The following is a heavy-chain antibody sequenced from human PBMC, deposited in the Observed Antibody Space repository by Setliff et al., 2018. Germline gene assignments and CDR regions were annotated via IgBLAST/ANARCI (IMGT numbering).Heavy chain of an antibody. CDR3: ARGLSSSWYLYYYGMDV. CDR1: SDSISPYY. CDR2: IYYSGST. Sequence: SETLSLTCTVSSDSISPYYWSWIRQPPGKGLEWIGYIYYSGSTNYNPSLKSRVTISVDTSKNQFSLKLSSVTAADTAVYYCARGLSSSWYLYYYGMDVWGQGTTVTVSS. J-gene: IGHJ6*02. V-gene: IGHV4-59*12. D-gene: IGHD6-13*01.